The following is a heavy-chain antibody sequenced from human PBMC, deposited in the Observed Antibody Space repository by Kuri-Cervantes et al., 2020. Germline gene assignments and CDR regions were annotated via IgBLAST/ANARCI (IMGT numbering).Heavy chain of an antibody. CDR2: IYHSGST. J-gene: IGHJ4*02. D-gene: IGHD3-9*01. V-gene: IGHV4-38-2*02. CDR3: ARLPGYYKGHFDY. Sequence: SETLSLTCTVSGYSISSGYYWGWIRQSPGKGLEWIGSIYHSGSTNYNPSLKSRATISVDTSKNQFSLKLSSVTAADTAVYYCARLPGYYKGHFDYWGQGTLVTVSS. CDR1: GYSISSGYY.